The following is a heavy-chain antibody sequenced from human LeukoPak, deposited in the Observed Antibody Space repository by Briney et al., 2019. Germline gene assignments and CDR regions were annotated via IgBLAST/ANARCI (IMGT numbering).Heavy chain of an antibody. D-gene: IGHD3-10*01. V-gene: IGHV1-2*02. Sequence: ASVTVSCKASGYTFTVYYMHWVRQAPGQGLEWMGWINPNSGGTNYAQKFQGRVTMTRDTSISTAYMELSRLRSDDTAVYYCAIFGELLYGFDYWGQGTLVTVSS. CDR1: GYTFTVYY. CDR2: INPNSGGT. CDR3: AIFGELLYGFDY. J-gene: IGHJ4*02.